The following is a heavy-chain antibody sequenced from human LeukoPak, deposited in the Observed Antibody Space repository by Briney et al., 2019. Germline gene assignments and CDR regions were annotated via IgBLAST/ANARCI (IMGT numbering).Heavy chain of an antibody. CDR1: GFTISTYE. CDR2: ITSSGRTI. J-gene: IGHJ4*02. D-gene: IGHD1-26*01. V-gene: IGHV3-48*03. Sequence: GGSLRLSCAASGFTISTYEMNWVRQAPGKGLEWVSYITSSGRTIYYADSVKGRFTISKDNAKNSLYLQMNSLRAEDTAVYYCARDWSYYFDYWGQGTLVTVSS. CDR3: ARDWSYYFDY.